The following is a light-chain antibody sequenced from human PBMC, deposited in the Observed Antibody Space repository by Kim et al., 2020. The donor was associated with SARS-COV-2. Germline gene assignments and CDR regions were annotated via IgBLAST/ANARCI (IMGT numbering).Light chain of an antibody. CDR2: YDS. CDR3: QVWDSSSDLNWV. CDR1: NIGRKS. Sequence: SYELTQPPSVSVAPGKTARITCGGNNIGRKSVHWYQQKPGQAPVLVIYYDSDRPSGIPERFSGSNSGNTATLTISRVEAGDEADYYCQVWDSSSDLNWVFGGGTQLTVL. J-gene: IGLJ3*02. V-gene: IGLV3-21*04.